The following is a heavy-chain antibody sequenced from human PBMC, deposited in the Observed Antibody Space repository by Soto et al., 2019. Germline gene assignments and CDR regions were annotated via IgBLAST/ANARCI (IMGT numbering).Heavy chain of an antibody. CDR1: GDPISSSNG. J-gene: IGHJ6*02. CDR3: ARLNRDYYYYGMDV. V-gene: IGHV4-4*02. CDR2: IDQNGIT. Sequence: XATLSLACAVCGDPISSSNGWTWVRQTPGKGLEWIGKIDQNGITNYNPSLESRVTILKDNSKNQLSLKLTSVTAVDSAVYYCARLNRDYYYYGMDVSGHGTTVTV.